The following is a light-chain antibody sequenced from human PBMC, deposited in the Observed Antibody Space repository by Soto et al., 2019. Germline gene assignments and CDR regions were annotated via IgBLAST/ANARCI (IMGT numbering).Light chain of an antibody. V-gene: IGKV3-20*01. Sequence: EIVLTQSPGTLSLSPGERATLSCRASQSVSRNYLAWYQQKPGQAPRLLIYDASSRATGIPDRFSGSGTGTDFSLTISRLEPEDFAVYYCQQCACSRLSFGQGTKVEIK. CDR3: QQCACSRLS. J-gene: IGKJ1*01. CDR2: DAS. CDR1: QSVSRNY.